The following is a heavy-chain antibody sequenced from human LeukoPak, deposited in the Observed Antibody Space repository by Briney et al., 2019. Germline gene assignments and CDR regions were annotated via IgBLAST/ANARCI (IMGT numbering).Heavy chain of an antibody. D-gene: IGHD6-13*01. CDR2: MNPNSGNT. CDR3: ARGIAAEEGFDY. Sequence: ASVKVSCKASGYTFTGYYMHWVRQAPGQGLEWMGWMNPNSGNTGYAQKFQGRVTITRNTSISTAYMELSSLRSEDTAVYYCARGIAAEEGFDYWGQGTLVTVSS. CDR1: GYTFTGYY. V-gene: IGHV1-8*03. J-gene: IGHJ4*02.